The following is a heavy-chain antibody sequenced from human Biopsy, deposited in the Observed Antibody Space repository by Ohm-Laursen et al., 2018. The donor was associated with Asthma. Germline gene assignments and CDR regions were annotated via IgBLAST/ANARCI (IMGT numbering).Heavy chain of an antibody. V-gene: IGHV1-18*01. CDR2: ISVYNGNT. CDR3: ARAVDYSHYYGIDV. Sequence: ASVKVSCKTSGYTFNSAGITWVRQAPGQGLEWMGWISVYNGNTKIAQKLQDRVNMITDTSTSTAYMELRSLRSDDTAVYFCARAVDYSHYYGIDVWGQGTTVTVS. D-gene: IGHD3-10*01. CDR1: GYTFNSAG. J-gene: IGHJ6*02.